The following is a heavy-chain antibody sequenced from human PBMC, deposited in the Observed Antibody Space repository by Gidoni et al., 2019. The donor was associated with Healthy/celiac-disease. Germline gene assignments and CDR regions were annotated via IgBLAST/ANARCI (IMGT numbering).Heavy chain of an antibody. CDR1: GGSISSSSYY. CDR3: ARDNIVATKSYYYYGMDV. J-gene: IGHJ6*02. Sequence: QLQLQESCPGLVKPSETLSLTCTVSGGSISSSSYYWGWIRQPPGKGLEWIGSIYYSGSTYYNPSLKSRVTISVDTSKNQFSLKLSSVTAADTAVYYCARDNIVATKSYYYYGMDVWGQGTTVTVSS. D-gene: IGHD5-12*01. V-gene: IGHV4-39*07. CDR2: IYYSGST.